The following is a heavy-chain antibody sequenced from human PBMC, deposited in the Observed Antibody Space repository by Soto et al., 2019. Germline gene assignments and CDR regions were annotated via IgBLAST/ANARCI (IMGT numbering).Heavy chain of an antibody. Sequence: SETLSLTCTVSGGSVSSGSYYWSWIRQPPGKGLEWIGYIYYSGSTNYNPSLKSRVTISVDTSKNQLSLKLSSVTAADTAVYYCARVLVGYSSLGDYYGMDVWGQGTTVTVSS. D-gene: IGHD6-13*01. CDR3: ARVLVGYSSLGDYYGMDV. V-gene: IGHV4-61*01. J-gene: IGHJ6*02. CDR1: GGSVSSGSYY. CDR2: IYYSGST.